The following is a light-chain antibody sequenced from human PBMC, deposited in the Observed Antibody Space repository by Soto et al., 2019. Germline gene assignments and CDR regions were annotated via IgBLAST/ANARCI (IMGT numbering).Light chain of an antibody. J-gene: IGKJ2*01. V-gene: IGKV1-5*03. CDR1: QSISSW. CDR2: RAS. CDR3: QQYEAYST. Sequence: DIQMTQSPSTLSASVGDRVTITCRASQSISSWLAWYQQKPGKPPRLLIYRASSLQSGVPSRFSGSGSGTEFILTISSLQPDDFATYYCQQYEAYSTFGQGTKLEIK.